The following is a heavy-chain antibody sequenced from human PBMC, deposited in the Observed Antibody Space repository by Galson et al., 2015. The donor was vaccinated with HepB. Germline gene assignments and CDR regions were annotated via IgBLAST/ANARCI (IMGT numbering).Heavy chain of an antibody. J-gene: IGHJ4*02. D-gene: IGHD5-18*01. CDR3: AKDDGYHYRTYFDY. CDR1: GYTFNNYA. Sequence: SVKVSCKASGYTFNNYAMNWVRQAPGQGLEWMGWINTKTGITTYAQGFTGRFVFSLDTSGNTAYLQISSLRAEDTSVYYCAKDDGYHYRTYFDYWGQGTLVTVSS. V-gene: IGHV7-4-1*02. CDR2: INTKTGIT.